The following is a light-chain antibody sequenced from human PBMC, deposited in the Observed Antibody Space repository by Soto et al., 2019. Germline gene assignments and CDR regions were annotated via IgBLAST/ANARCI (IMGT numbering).Light chain of an antibody. CDR3: QQLHDYPIT. V-gene: IGKV3-11*01. Sequence: EIVLTQSPATLSLSPGERATLSCRASQSVSSYLAWYQQKPGQAPRLLIYGASSRATGIPARFSGSGSGTDFTLTISSLQPEDFATYYCQQLHDYPITFGQGTRLEIK. J-gene: IGKJ5*01. CDR1: QSVSSY. CDR2: GAS.